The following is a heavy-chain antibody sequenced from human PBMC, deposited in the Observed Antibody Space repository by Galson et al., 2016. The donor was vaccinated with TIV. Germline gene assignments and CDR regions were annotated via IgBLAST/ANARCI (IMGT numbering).Heavy chain of an antibody. V-gene: IGHV3-15*01. Sequence: SLRLSCAASGFIFSNAWMSWVRQAPGKGLEWVGRIKSNFDGGTTDYAEPVKGRFTISRHDSKNTLFLQMNRLKNEDTAVYYCTTELGYCSGGYCYYFDYWGQRTLVTVSS. D-gene: IGHD2-15*01. CDR3: TTELGYCSGGYCYYFDY. CDR2: IKSNFDGGTT. CDR1: GFIFSNAW. J-gene: IGHJ4*02.